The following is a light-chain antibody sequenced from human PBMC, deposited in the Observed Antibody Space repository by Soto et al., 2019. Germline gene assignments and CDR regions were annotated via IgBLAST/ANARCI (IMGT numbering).Light chain of an antibody. V-gene: IGKV3D-15*01. CDR3: QQYNNWPPIT. CDR2: AAS. CDR1: QSVSSNY. J-gene: IGKJ5*01. Sequence: EIVLTQSPGTLSLSPGERATLSCRASQSVSSNYLAWYQQKPGQAPRLLIYAASTRATGIPDRFSGSGSGTEFTLTISSLQSEDFAVYYCQQYNNWPPITFGQGTRLEIK.